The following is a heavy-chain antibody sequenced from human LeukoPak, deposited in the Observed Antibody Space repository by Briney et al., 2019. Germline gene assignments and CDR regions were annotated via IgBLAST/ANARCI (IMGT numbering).Heavy chain of an antibody. CDR2: ISSSGSTI. D-gene: IGHD2-15*01. V-gene: IGHV3-11*04. CDR3: ARDPCGYCSGGSCYSCSGMDV. J-gene: IGHJ6*02. Sequence: GGSLRLSCAASGFTFSDYYMSWIRQAPGKGLEWVSYISSSGSTIYYADSVKGRFTISRDNAKNTLYLQMNSLRAEDTAVYYCARDPCGYCSGGSCYSCSGMDVWGQGTTVTVSS. CDR1: GFTFSDYY.